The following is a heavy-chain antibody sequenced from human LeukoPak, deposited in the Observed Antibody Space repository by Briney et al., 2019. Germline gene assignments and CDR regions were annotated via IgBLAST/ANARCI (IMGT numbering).Heavy chain of an antibody. J-gene: IGHJ4*02. CDR2: ISGTDGST. D-gene: IGHD5-18*01. CDR3: ARGRGYSYDTDY. Sequence: GGSLRLSCAASGFTSSNFAMSWVRQAPGKGLEWVSVISGTDGSTYYGDAVKGRFTISRDNSKNTVFLQMNSLRPDDTAVYYCARGRGYSYDTDYWGQGTLVTVSS. V-gene: IGHV3-23*01. CDR1: GFTSSNFA.